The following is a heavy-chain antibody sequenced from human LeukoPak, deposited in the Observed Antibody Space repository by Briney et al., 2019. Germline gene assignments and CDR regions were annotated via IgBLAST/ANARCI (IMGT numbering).Heavy chain of an antibody. D-gene: IGHD6-19*01. J-gene: IGHJ4*02. CDR3: ARANSSGWYYFDY. CDR1: GGSFSGYY. Sequence: SETLSLTCAVYGGSFSGYYWSWIRQPPGKGLEWMGEINHSGSTNYNPSLKSRVTISVDTSKNQFSLKLSSVTAADTAVYYCARANSSGWYYFDYWGQGTLVTVSS. V-gene: IGHV4-34*01. CDR2: INHSGST.